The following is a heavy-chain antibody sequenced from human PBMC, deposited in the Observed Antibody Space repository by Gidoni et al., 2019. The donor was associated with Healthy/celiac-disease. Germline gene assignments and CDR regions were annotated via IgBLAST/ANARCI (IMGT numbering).Heavy chain of an antibody. D-gene: IGHD3-22*01. CDR1: GFSPSTSGVG. CDR3: AHRPSRGYSDWFDP. Sequence: QITLKESGPTLVKPTQTLTLTCTFSGFSPSTSGVGVGWIRQPPGKALEWLALIYWNDDKRYSPSLKSRLTITKDTSKNQVVLTMTNMDPVDTATYYCAHRPSRGYSDWFDPWGQGTLVTVSS. V-gene: IGHV2-5*01. J-gene: IGHJ5*02. CDR2: IYWNDDK.